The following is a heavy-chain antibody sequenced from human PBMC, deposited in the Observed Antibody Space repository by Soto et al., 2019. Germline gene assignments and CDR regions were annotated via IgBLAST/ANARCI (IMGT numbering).Heavy chain of an antibody. CDR3: AKHRGAVAGRANYYYYGMDV. V-gene: IGHV3-23*01. CDR1: GFTFSSYA. Sequence: GVSLRLSCAASGFTFSSYAMSWVRQAPGKGLEWVSAISGSGGSTYYADSVKGRFTISRDNSKNTLYLQMNSLRAEDTAVYYCAKHRGAVAGRANYYYYGMDVWGQGTTVTVSS. D-gene: IGHD6-19*01. J-gene: IGHJ6*02. CDR2: ISGSGGST.